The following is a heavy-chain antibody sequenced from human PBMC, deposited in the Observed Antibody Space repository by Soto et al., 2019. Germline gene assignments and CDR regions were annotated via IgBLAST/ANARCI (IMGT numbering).Heavy chain of an antibody. V-gene: IGHV3-7*01. CDR3: ARGGYCSSTSCYGTDAFDI. J-gene: IGHJ3*02. D-gene: IGHD2-2*01. CDR1: GFTFSSYW. Sequence: GGSLRLSCAASGFTFSSYWMSWVRQAPGKGLEWVANIKQDGSEKYYVDSVKGRFTISRGNAKNSLYLQMNSLRAEDTAVYYCARGGYCSSTSCYGTDAFDIWGQGTMVTVSS. CDR2: IKQDGSEK.